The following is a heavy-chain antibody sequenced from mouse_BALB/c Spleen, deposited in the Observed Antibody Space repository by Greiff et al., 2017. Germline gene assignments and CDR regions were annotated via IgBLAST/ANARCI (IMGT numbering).Heavy chain of an antibody. CDR3: ARDGSLDD. V-gene: IGHV5-4*02. Sequence: EVKLVESGGGLVKPGGSLKLSCAASGFTFSDYYMYWVRQTPEKRLEWVATISDGGSYTYYPDSVKGRFTISRDNAKNNLYLQMSSLKSEDTAMYYCARDGSLDDWGQGTTLTVSS. J-gene: IGHJ2*01. CDR2: ISDGGSYT. CDR1: GFTFSDYY.